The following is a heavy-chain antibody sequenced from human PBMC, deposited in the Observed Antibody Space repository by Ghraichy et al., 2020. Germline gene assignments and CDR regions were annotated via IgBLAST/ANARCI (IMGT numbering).Heavy chain of an antibody. CDR2: INANSNSI. J-gene: IGHJ5*02. CDR1: GFTFSIYS. CDR3: ARHEDTTVVNRWFGP. V-gene: IGHV3-21*06. Sequence: GGSLRLSCAVSGFTFSIYSMVWVRQAPGKGLEWISFINANSNSIYIADSVQGRFTISRDNARNSLYLQMDSLSAEDTAVYYCARHEDTTVVNRWFGPWGQGTLVTVSS. D-gene: IGHD5-18*01.